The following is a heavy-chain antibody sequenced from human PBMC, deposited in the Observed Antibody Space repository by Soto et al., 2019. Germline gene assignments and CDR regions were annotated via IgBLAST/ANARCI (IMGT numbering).Heavy chain of an antibody. D-gene: IGHD2-2*01. CDR3: ARLSVRCVVVVPAAIGAFDI. J-gene: IGHJ3*02. V-gene: IGHV1-3*01. CDR2: INAGNGNT. CDR1: GYTFTSYA. Sequence: GASVKVSCKASGYTFTSYAMHWVRQAPGQRLEWVGWINAGNGNTKYLQKFQGRVTITRDTSASTAYMELSSLRSEDTAVYYCARLSVRCVVVVPAAIGAFDIWGQGTMVTVSS.